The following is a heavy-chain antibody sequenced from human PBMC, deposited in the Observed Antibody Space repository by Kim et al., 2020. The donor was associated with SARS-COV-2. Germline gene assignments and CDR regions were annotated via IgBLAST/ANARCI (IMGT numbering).Heavy chain of an antibody. D-gene: IGHD2-15*01. CDR2: INSDGNSDGSRT. V-gene: IGHV3-74*01. J-gene: IGHJ4*02. Sequence: GGSLRLSCAASGFTFSNYWMHWVRQAPGKGLVWVSRINSDGNSDGSRTIYADSVKGRFTISRDNAKNTLYLQMNSLRAEDTAVYYCARAFSKDYWGQGTLVTVSS. CDR3: ARAFSKDY. CDR1: GFTFSNYW.